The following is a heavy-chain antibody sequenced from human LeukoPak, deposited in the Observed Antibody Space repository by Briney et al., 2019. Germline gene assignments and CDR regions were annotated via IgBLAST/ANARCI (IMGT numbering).Heavy chain of an antibody. CDR1: GITLSNYG. CDR3: AKRGVVIRVILVGFHKEANYFDS. CDR2: ISDSGGST. Sequence: PGGSLRLSCAVSGITLSNYGMGWARQAPGKGLEWAAGISDSGGSTNYADSVKGRFTISRDNPKNTLYLQMNSLRAEDTAVYFCAKRGVVIRVILVGFHKEANYFDSWGQGALITVSS. J-gene: IGHJ4*02. D-gene: IGHD3-10*01. V-gene: IGHV3-23*01.